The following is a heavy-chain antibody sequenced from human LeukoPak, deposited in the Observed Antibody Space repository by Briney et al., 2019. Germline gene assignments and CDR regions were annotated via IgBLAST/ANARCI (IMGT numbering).Heavy chain of an antibody. CDR3: ARAPSEIGGYYPEYFRH. J-gene: IGHJ1*01. D-gene: IGHD3-22*01. CDR1: GFTFSSYW. Sequence: GGSLRLSCAASGFTFSSYWMHWVRQAPGKGLVWVSHIKSDGSTRYADSVKGRFTISRDNAKNTVSLQMTSLRAEDTGVYYCARAPSEIGGYYPEYFRHWGQGTLVIVSS. V-gene: IGHV3-74*01. CDR2: IKSDGST.